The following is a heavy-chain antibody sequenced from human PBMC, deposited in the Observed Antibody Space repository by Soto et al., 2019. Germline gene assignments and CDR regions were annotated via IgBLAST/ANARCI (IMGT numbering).Heavy chain of an antibody. CDR1: GFTFSTYS. Sequence: PGGSLRLSCVGSGFTFSTYSINWVRQPPGKGLEWVSSIGSRTDIYYADSVKGRFTISRDNAKNSVSLQMNSLGAEDTAVYYCAREYTAWPLAYGLDVWGQGTTVTVAS. CDR3: AREYTAWPLAYGLDV. D-gene: IGHD2-2*02. J-gene: IGHJ6*02. CDR2: IGSRTDI. V-gene: IGHV3-21*01.